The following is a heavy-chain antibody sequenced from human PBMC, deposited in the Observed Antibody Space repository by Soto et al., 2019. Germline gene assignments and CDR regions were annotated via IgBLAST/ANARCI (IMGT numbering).Heavy chain of an antibody. J-gene: IGHJ6*02. D-gene: IGHD2-2*01. Sequence: EVQLLESGGGLVQPGGSLRLSCAASGFTFSSYAMSWVRQAPGKGLEWVSAISGSGGTTYYTDSVKGRFTISRDNSKNTLYLKMNSLRVEDTAVYYCAKYCSSTSCLVVYGMDVWGQGTTVTVSS. CDR2: ISGSGGTT. CDR1: GFTFSSYA. V-gene: IGHV3-23*01. CDR3: AKYCSSTSCLVVYGMDV.